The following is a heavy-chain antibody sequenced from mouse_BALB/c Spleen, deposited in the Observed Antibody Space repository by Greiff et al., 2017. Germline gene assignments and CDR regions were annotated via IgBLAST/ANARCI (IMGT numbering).Heavy chain of an antibody. CDR3: TRAPNYRYESWFAY. D-gene: IGHD2-14*01. J-gene: IGHJ2*01. Sequence: QVQLKESGAELVKPGASVKLSCKASGYTFTSYYMYWVKQRPGQGLEWIGEINPSNGGTNFNEKFKSKATLTVDKSSSTAYMQLSSLTSEDSAVYYCTRAPNYRYESWFAYWGQGTTLTVSS. CDR2: INPSNGGT. CDR1: GYTFTSYY. V-gene: IGHV1S81*02.